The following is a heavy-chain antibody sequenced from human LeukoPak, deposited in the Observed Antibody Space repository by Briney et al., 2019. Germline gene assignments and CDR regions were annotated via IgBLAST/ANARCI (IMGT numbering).Heavy chain of an antibody. CDR2: INHSGST. J-gene: IGHJ5*02. D-gene: IGHD3-10*01. V-gene: IGHV4-34*01. CDR1: GGSFSGYY. CDR3: ASPLFPMVRGAFDP. Sequence: PSETLSLTCAVYGGSFSGYYWSWIRQPPGKGLEWIGEINHSGSTNYNPSLKSRVTISVDTSKNQFSLKLSSVTAADTAVYYCASPLFPMVRGAFDPWGQGTWSPSPQ.